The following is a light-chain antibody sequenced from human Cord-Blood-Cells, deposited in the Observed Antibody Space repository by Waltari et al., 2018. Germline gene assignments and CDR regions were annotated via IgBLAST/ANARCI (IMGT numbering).Light chain of an antibody. CDR3: CSYAGSYTYV. CDR1: SSYVGGYHY. Sequence: QSALTQPRSVSGSPGQSVTISCTGTSSYVGGYHYVPWYQQHPGKAPKLMIYEVSKRPSGVPDRFSGSKSGNTASLTISGLQAEDEADYYCCSYAGSYTYVFGTGTKVTVL. V-gene: IGLV2-11*01. CDR2: EVS. J-gene: IGLJ1*01.